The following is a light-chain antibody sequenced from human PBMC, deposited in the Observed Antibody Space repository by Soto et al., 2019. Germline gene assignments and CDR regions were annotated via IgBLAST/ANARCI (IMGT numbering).Light chain of an antibody. V-gene: IGKV3-20*01. CDR3: QQYGSSPRT. Sequence: ESALTQSPGPLSLSPGERATLSCRASQSVSSSYLAWYQQKPGQAPRLLIYGASSRATGIPDRFSGSGSGTDFTLTISRLEPEDFAVYYCQQYGSSPRTFGQGTKVDI. CDR2: GAS. J-gene: IGKJ1*01. CDR1: QSVSSSY.